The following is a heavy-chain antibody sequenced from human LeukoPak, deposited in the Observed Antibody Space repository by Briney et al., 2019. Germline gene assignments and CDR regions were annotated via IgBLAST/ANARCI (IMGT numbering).Heavy chain of an antibody. Sequence: PSETLSLTCAVCGGSFSGYYWSWIRQPPGKGLEWIGEINHSGSTNYNPSLKSRVTISVDTSKNQFSLKLTSVTAADTAVYYCARVSGRDGDYSQLGTGGMDVWGQGTTVTVSS. CDR3: ARVSGRDGDYSQLGTGGMDV. J-gene: IGHJ6*02. V-gene: IGHV4-34*01. CDR1: GGSFSGYY. CDR2: INHSGST. D-gene: IGHD4-17*01.